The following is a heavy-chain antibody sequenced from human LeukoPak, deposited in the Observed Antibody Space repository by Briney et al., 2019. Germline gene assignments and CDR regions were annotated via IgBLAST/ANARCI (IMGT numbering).Heavy chain of an antibody. J-gene: IGHJ4*02. V-gene: IGHV3-48*01. CDR2: ITSSNSNI. CDR1: GFTFSDYS. D-gene: IGHD6-13*01. Sequence: GGSLRLSCAASGFTFSDYSMDWVRLAPGKGLEWVSYITSSNSNIQYADSVRGRFTISRDNAENSLYLQMNNLRAEDTAVYYCARDMSSRSWHAFDYWGQGILVTVSS. CDR3: ARDMSSRSWHAFDY.